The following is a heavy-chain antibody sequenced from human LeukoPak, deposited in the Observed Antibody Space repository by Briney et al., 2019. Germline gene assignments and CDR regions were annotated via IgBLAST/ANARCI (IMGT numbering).Heavy chain of an antibody. D-gene: IGHD3-3*01. Sequence: SETLSLTCAVYGGSFSGYYWSWIRQPPGKGLEWIGEINHSGSTNYNPSLKSRVTISVDTSKNQFSLKLSSVTAADTAVNYCARVRGITIFGVVRVLDYWGQGTLVTVSS. J-gene: IGHJ4*02. CDR3: ARVRGITIFGVVRVLDY. CDR1: GGSFSGYY. V-gene: IGHV4-34*01. CDR2: INHSGST.